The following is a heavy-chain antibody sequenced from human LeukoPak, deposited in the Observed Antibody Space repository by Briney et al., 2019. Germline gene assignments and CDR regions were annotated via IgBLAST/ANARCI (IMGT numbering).Heavy chain of an antibody. CDR2: VYYTGST. V-gene: IGHV4-59*08. J-gene: IGHJ4*02. CDR1: GGTLNSFY. D-gene: IGHD2-21*01. CDR3: ARWNAVISSIDY. Sequence: SETLSLTCTVSGGTLNSFYWGWIRQPPGKGLEWIGYVYYTGSTDHNPSLKSRVTMSVDTSQNQFSLKLTSVTAADTAVYHCARWNAVISSIDYWGQGILVAVSS.